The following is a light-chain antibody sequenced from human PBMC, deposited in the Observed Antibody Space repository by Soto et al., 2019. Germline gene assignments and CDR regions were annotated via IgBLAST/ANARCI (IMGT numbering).Light chain of an antibody. CDR2: DAS. Sequence: DIQMTQSPSTLSASIGDRVTITCRASQSISIWLAWYQQKAGKAPKVLIWDASSLQRGVQSRFSGSGSGTEFTLTISSLQPDDFATYYCQQYNDYSTWTFGQGTKVEIK. J-gene: IGKJ1*01. V-gene: IGKV1-5*01. CDR3: QQYNDYSTWT. CDR1: QSISIW.